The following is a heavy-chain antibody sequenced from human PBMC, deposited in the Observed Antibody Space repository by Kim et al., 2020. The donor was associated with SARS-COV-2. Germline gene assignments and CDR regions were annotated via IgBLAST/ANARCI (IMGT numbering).Heavy chain of an antibody. V-gene: IGHV4-4*07. CDR2: IYTSGST. J-gene: IGHJ6*03. CDR3: ARDLKYYDILTGLGDYYYYYYMDV. D-gene: IGHD3-9*01. Sequence: SETLSLTCTVSGGSISSYYWSWIRQPAGKGLEWIGRIYTSGSTNYNPSLKSRVTMSVDTSKIQFSLKLSSVTAADTAVYYCARDLKYYDILTGLGDYYYYYYMDVWGKGTTVTVSS. CDR1: GGSISSYY.